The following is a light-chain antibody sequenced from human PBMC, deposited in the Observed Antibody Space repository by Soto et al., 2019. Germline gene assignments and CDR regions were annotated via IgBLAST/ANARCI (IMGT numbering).Light chain of an antibody. V-gene: IGKV1-39*01. J-gene: IGKJ1*01. CDR3: QQSYSNTQT. Sequence: DIQMTQSPSSLSASVGDRVTITCRASQSISTYLNWYQQKPGKAPKLLILVASTLPSGVPSRFSGSGSGTDFTLTTSSLQPEDFATYYCQQSYSNTQTFGQGTKV. CDR1: QSISTY. CDR2: VAS.